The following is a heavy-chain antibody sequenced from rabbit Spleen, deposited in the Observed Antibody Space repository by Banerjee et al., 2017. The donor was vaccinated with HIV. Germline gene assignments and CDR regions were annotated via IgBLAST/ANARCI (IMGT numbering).Heavy chain of an antibody. CDR1: GFDFSSYG. Sequence: QEQLVESGGGLVQPGGSLKLSCKASGFDFSSYGVSWVRQAPGKGVEWIGYIDLVFGRTYYANWVNGRFTISSHNAQNTLYVQLNSLTVADTATYFCARDLADIIGWNFGLWGPGTLVTVS. CDR2: IDLVFGRT. J-gene: IGHJ4*01. D-gene: IGHD1-1*01. V-gene: IGHV1S47*01. CDR3: ARDLADIIGWNFGL.